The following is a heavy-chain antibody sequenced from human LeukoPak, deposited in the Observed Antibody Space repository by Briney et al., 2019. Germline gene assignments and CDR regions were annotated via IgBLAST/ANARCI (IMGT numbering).Heavy chain of an antibody. D-gene: IGHD3-22*01. V-gene: IGHV4-38-2*02. CDR3: ARPITMIVVVPYLWFDY. CDR2: IYYSGST. J-gene: IGHJ4*02. CDR1: GYSISSAYY. Sequence: SETLSLTCTVSGYSISSAYYCCWLRQPPAKGLEWIGSIYYSGSTYYNPSLKSRVTISVDTSKNKFSMKLSPVTAADTSWYYVARPITMIVVVPYLWFDYWGQGTLVTVSS.